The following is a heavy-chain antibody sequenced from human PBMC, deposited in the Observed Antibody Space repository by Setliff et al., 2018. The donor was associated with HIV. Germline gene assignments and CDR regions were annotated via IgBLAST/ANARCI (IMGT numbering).Heavy chain of an antibody. J-gene: IGHJ4*02. V-gene: IGHV1-18*01. CDR3: VRDLYDY. D-gene: IGHD2-2*02. CDR2: ISADTGNT. Sequence: ASVKVSCKASGYRFSGYGISWVRQAPGQGLERMGWISADTGNTNFAQKFQGRVTLTTDTSTNTAYMELRSLRADDTAVYFCVRDLYDYWGQGTLVTVSS. CDR1: GYRFSGYG.